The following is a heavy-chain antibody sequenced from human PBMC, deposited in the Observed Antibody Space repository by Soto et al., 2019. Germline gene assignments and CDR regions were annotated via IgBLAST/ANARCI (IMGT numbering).Heavy chain of an antibody. Sequence: PGGSLRLSCAASGFTFSSYWMSWVRQAPGKGLEWVANIKQDGSEKYYVDSVKGRFTISRDNAKNSLYLQMNNLRAEDTAVYFCAGSPDLRKAAAGGAFDIWGQGTMVTVSS. V-gene: IGHV3-7*03. J-gene: IGHJ3*02. CDR3: AGSPDLRKAAAGGAFDI. CDR1: GFTFSSYW. D-gene: IGHD6-13*01. CDR2: IKQDGSEK.